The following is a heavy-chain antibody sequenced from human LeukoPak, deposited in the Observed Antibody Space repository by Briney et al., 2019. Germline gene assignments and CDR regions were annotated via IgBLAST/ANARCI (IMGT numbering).Heavy chain of an antibody. J-gene: IGHJ4*02. CDR2: INPNSGGT. V-gene: IGHV1-2*04. CDR3: ARDHFPLTYYYDSSGYFYDY. CDR1: GYTFTGYY. Sequence: ASVKVSCKASGYTFTGYYMHWVRQAPGQGLEWMGWINPNSGGTNYAQKFQGWVTMTRDTSISTAYMELSRLRSDDTAVYYCARDHFPLTYYYDSSGYFYDYWGQGTLVTVSS. D-gene: IGHD3-22*01.